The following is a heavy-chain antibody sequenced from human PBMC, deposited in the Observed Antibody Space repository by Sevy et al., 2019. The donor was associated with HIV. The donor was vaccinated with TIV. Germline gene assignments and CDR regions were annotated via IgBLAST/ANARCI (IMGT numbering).Heavy chain of an antibody. CDR3: ARMGNYFDNSGYYPLKY. D-gene: IGHD3-22*01. CDR1: GYTFTDYY. J-gene: IGHJ4*02. CDR2: INPKTGGK. Sequence: ASVKVSCKASGYTFTDYYVHWLRQAPGQGLEWMGWINPKTGGKYFAKKFQGTVTMTTGTSINTAYMELSGLRFDDTAGYYCARMGNYFDNSGYYPLKYWGQGTLVTVSS. V-gene: IGHV1-2*02.